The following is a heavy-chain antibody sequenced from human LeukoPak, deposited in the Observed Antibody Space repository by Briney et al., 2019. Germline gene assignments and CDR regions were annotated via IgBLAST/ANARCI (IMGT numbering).Heavy chain of an antibody. V-gene: IGHV4-59*01. D-gene: IGHD5-24*01. Sequence: PSETLSLTCTVSGGSISSYYWSWIRQPPGKGLEGIGYIYYSGTTNYNPSLKSRVTISVDTSKNQFSLKLSSVTAADTAVYYCARDSWGDGYNYYWFDPWGQGTLVTVSS. J-gene: IGHJ5*02. CDR3: ARDSWGDGYNYYWFDP. CDR2: IYYSGTT. CDR1: GGSISSYY.